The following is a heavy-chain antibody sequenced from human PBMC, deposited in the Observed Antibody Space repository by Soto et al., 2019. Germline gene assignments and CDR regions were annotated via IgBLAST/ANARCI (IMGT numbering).Heavy chain of an antibody. D-gene: IGHD2-15*01. CDR2: IIPIFGTA. J-gene: IGHJ6*02. Sequence: QVQLVQSGAEVKKPGSSVKVSCKASGGTFSSYAISWVRQAPGQGLEWMGGIIPIFGTANYAQKFQGRVTITADKSTSTAYMELSSLRSEDTAVYYCAVDIVVVVAATRYGSYYYGMDVWGQGTTVTVSS. V-gene: IGHV1-69*06. CDR3: AVDIVVVVAATRYGSYYYGMDV. CDR1: GGTFSSYA.